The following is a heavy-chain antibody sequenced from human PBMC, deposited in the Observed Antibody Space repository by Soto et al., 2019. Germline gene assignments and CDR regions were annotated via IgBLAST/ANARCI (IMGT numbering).Heavy chain of an antibody. Sequence: KPSETLSLTCTVSGGSISSSSYYWGWIRQPPGKGLEWIGSIYYSGSTYYNPSLKSRVTISVDTSKNQFSLKLSSVTAADTAVYYCARRAAPTTLYNWFDPSGQGTLVTVFS. J-gene: IGHJ5*02. CDR3: ARRAAPTTLYNWFDP. CDR1: GGSISSSSYY. V-gene: IGHV4-39*01. CDR2: IYYSGST. D-gene: IGHD1-1*01.